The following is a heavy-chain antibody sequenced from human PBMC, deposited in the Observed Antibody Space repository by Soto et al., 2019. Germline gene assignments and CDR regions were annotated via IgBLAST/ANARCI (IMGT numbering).Heavy chain of an antibody. D-gene: IGHD5-18*01. CDR3: AGNRGYSYGPRGAFDY. CDR1: GYTFTSYG. J-gene: IGHJ4*02. V-gene: IGHV1-18*01. Sequence: ASVKVSCKASGYTFTSYGISWVRQAPGQGLEWMGWISAYNGNTNYAQKLQGRVTMTTDTSTSTAYMELSSLRSEDTAVYYCAGNRGYSYGPRGAFDYWGQGTLVTVSS. CDR2: ISAYNGNT.